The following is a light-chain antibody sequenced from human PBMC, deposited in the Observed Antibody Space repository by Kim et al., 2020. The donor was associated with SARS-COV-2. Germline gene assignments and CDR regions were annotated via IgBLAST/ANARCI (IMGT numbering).Light chain of an antibody. CDR1: QGVSNN. J-gene: IGKJ5*01. CDR3: QQYYVWPPIT. Sequence: SPGGRATLSCWARQGVSNNLAWYQQKPGPAPRLLIIDASTRATGVPATFSGSGSGAEVTLTISSLQSEDFAGYYCQQYYVWPPITFGQGNRLEIK. CDR2: DAS. V-gene: IGKV3-15*01.